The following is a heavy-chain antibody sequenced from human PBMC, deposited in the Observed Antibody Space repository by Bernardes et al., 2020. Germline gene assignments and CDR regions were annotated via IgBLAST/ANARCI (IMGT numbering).Heavy chain of an antibody. CDR3: GRSESVAVTAAIPYYFYGMDV. J-gene: IGHJ6*02. Sequence: TRSLTFTVSGASISSSSYYWGWIRQPPGKGLEWIGSIYYSGSTYYNPSLKSRLTISVDTSRNRFSLKLSSVTAADTAVYYCGRSESVAVTAAIPYYFYGMDVWGQGTTVTVSS. CDR1: GASISSSSYY. V-gene: IGHV4-39*01. D-gene: IGHD2-2*02. CDR2: IYYSGST.